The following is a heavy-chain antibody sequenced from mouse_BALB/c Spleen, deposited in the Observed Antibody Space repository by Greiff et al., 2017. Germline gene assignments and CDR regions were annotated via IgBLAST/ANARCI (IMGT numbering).Heavy chain of an antibody. CDR3: AFTTATAMDY. CDR1: GYSITSDYA. V-gene: IGHV3-2*02. D-gene: IGHD1-2*01. J-gene: IGHJ4*01. Sequence: VQLQQSGPGLVKPSQSLSLTCTVTGYSITSDYAWNWIRQFPGNKLEWMGYISYSGSTSYNPSLKSRISITRDTSKNQFFLQLNSVTTEDTATYYCAFTTATAMDYWGQGTSVTVSS. CDR2: ISYSGST.